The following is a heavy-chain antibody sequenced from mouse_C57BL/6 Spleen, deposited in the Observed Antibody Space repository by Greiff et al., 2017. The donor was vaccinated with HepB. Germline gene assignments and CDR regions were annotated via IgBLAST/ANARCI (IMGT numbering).Heavy chain of an antibody. D-gene: IGHD3-3*01. J-gene: IGHJ4*01. Sequence: EVQGVESGGGLVQPGGSLSLSCAASGFTFTDYYMSWVRQPPGKALEWLGFIRNKANGYTTEYSASVKVRFTITRDNSQSILYLQMNALRAEDGATYYCERDGGRGYAMDYWGQGTSVTVSS. V-gene: IGHV7-3*01. CDR2: IRNKANGYTT. CDR3: ERDGGRGYAMDY. CDR1: GFTFTDYY.